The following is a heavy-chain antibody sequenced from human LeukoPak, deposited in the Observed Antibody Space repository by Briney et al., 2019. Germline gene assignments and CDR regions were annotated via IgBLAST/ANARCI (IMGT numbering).Heavy chain of an antibody. J-gene: IGHJ5*02. Sequence: ASVKVSCKASGYTFTSYDINWVRQATGQGLEWMGWMNPNSDNTGYAQKFQGRVTMTRNTAISTAYMELSNLRSEDTAVYYCARGTWKSKGWFDPWGQGTLVTVSS. V-gene: IGHV1-8*01. CDR2: MNPNSDNT. D-gene: IGHD1-1*01. CDR1: GYTFTSYD. CDR3: ARGTWKSKGWFDP.